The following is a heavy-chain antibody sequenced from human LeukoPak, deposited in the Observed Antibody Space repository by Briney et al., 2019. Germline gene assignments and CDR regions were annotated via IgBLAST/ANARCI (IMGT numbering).Heavy chain of an antibody. CDR1: GGSFSGLY. V-gene: IGHV4-34*01. Sequence: PETLEDTCAVYGGSFSGLYWSWIGQPPGKGLEWIGEINHSGSTNYNPSVKSRVTISVDTSKNQFSLKLSSVTAADTAVYYCASFEFLAYWGQGTLVTVSS. CDR2: INHSGST. D-gene: IGHD2/OR15-2a*01. J-gene: IGHJ4*02. CDR3: ASFEFLAY.